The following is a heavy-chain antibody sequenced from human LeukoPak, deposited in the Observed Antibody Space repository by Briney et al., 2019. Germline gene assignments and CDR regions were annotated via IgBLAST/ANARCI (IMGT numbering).Heavy chain of an antibody. J-gene: IGHJ4*02. CDR2: IKQDGSDK. V-gene: IGHV3-7*01. CDR3: ARVHGDYSGVPGY. CDR1: GFTFSSYW. Sequence: GGSLRLSCAASGFTFSSYWMNWVRQAPGKGLEWVAYIKQDGSDKYYVDSVKGRFTISRDNAKNTLYLQMNSLRAEDTAVYYCARVHGDYSGVPGYWGQGNLVTVSS. D-gene: IGHD4-17*01.